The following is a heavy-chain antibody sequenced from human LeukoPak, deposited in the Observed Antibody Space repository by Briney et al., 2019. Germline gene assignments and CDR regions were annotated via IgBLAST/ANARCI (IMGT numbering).Heavy chain of an antibody. CDR1: GYTFTGYY. CDR3: ARDDGYYYDSSGYLNGVDY. D-gene: IGHD3-22*01. Sequence: ASVKVSCKASGYTFTGYYMHWVRQAPGQGLEWMGWINPNSGGTNYAQKFQGRVTMTRDTSISTAYMELSRLRSDDTAVYYCARDDGYYYDSSGYLNGVDYWGQGTLVTVSS. V-gene: IGHV1-2*02. J-gene: IGHJ4*02. CDR2: INPNSGGT.